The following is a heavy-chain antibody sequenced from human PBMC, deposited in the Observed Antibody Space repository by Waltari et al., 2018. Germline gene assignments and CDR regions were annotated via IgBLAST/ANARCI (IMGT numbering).Heavy chain of an antibody. Sequence: QLQLQESGPGLVKPSETLSLTCTVSGASIRNSNYYWGWIRQPPGKGLEWIGSLYYTKYTYYNPSLKSRVTLSLDTSKNQFSLSLNSVAAADTAVYYCARLSLAAGHLIDYWGQGTLVTVSS. CDR3: ARLSLAAGHLIDY. D-gene: IGHD6-13*01. V-gene: IGHV4-39*01. CDR1: GASIRNSNYY. J-gene: IGHJ4*02. CDR2: LYYTKYT.